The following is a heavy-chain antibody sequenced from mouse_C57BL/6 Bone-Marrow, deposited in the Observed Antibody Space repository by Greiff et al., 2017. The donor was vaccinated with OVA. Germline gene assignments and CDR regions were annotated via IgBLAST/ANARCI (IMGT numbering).Heavy chain of an antibody. CDR2: INPNNGGT. V-gene: IGHV1-18*01. CDR3: ARSLGYGSSYGFAY. CDR1: GYTFTDYN. Sequence: VQLQQSGPELVKPGASVKIPCKASGYTFTDYNMDWVKQSHGKSLEWIGDINPNNGGTIYNQKFKGKATLTVDKSSRTAYMELRSLASEDTAVYYCARSLGYGSSYGFAYWGQGTLVTVSA. D-gene: IGHD1-1*01. J-gene: IGHJ3*01.